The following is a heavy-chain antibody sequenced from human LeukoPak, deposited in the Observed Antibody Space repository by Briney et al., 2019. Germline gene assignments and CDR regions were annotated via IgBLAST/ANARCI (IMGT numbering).Heavy chain of an antibody. J-gene: IGHJ4*02. CDR3: ARNSGWYVYDY. D-gene: IGHD6-19*01. CDR1: GFTFSNYA. V-gene: IGHV4-34*01. CDR2: INHSGST. Sequence: GSLRLSCAASGFTFSNYAMSWVRQPPGKGLEWIGEINHSGSTNYNPSLKSRVTIPADTSKNHFSLKVTSVTAADTAIYYCARNSGWYVYDYWGQGTLVTVSS.